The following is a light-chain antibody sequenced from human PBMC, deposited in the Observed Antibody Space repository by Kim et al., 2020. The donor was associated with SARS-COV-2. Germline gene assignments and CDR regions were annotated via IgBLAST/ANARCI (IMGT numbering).Light chain of an antibody. CDR1: QGVSTW. CDR2: SAS. Sequence: SASVGDRVTITCRASQGVSTWLAWYQQKPGKAPTLLIYSASTLQSGVPSRFSGSRSGTYFTLTISSLQPEDFATYYCQQASKFPRTFGQGTKLEIK. CDR3: QQASKFPRT. J-gene: IGKJ2*01. V-gene: IGKV1-12*01.